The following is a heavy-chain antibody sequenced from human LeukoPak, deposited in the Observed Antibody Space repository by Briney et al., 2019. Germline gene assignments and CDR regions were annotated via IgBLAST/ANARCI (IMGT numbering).Heavy chain of an antibody. D-gene: IGHD3-3*01. CDR3: ARVPVLFGVVNNWFDP. Sequence: GGSLRLSCAASGFTVSSNYMSWVRQAPGKGLEWVSVIYSGGSTYYADSVKGRFTISRDNSKNTLYLQMNSLRAEDTAVYYCARVPVLFGVVNNWFDPWGQGTLVTVSS. CDR2: IYSGGST. J-gene: IGHJ5*02. CDR1: GFTVSSNY. V-gene: IGHV3-53*01.